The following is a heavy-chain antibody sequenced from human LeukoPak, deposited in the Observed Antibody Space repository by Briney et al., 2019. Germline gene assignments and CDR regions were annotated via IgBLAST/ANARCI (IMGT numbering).Heavy chain of an antibody. CDR2: IYYSGST. CDR3: ASQYYYGSGSYYPLIDY. CDR1: GGSISSYY. V-gene: IGHV4-59*08. Sequence: SETLSLTCTVSGGSISSYYWSWIRQPPGKGLEWIGYIYYSGSTYYNPSLKSRVTISVDTSKNQFSLKLSSVTAADTAVYYCASQYYYGSGSYYPLIDYWGQGTLVTVSS. D-gene: IGHD3-10*01. J-gene: IGHJ4*02.